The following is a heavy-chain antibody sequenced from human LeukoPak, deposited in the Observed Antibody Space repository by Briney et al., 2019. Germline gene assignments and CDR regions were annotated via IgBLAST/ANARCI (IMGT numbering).Heavy chain of an antibody. J-gene: IGHJ5*02. CDR1: GGSISSGGYY. Sequence: SQTLSLTCTVSGGSISSGGYYWSWIRQPPGKGLEWIGYIYHSGSTYYNPSLKSRVTISVDKSKNQFSLKLSSVAAADTAVYYCASNRYDSSGWFDPWGQGTLVTVSS. D-gene: IGHD3-22*01. V-gene: IGHV4-30-2*01. CDR2: IYHSGST. CDR3: ASNRYDSSGWFDP.